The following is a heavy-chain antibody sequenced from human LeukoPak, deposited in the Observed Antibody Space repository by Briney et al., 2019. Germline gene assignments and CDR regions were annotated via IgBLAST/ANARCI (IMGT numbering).Heavy chain of an antibody. D-gene: IGHD4-23*01. CDR2: MNPVSGNA. J-gene: IGHJ4*02. V-gene: IGHV1-8*01. CDR1: GYTFTNFD. Sequence: ASVKVSCKASGYTFTNFDINWVRQAPGQGLEWMGWMNPVSGNAGSAQKFQGRVTMTRDTSTSTVYMELSSLRSEDTAVYYCARVSPNTGGNDYWGQGTLVTVSS. CDR3: ARVSPNTGGNDY.